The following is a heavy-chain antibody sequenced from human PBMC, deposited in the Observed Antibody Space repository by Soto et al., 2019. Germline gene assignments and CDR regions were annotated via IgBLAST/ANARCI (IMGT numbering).Heavy chain of an antibody. J-gene: IGHJ4*02. CDR3: ARDDSGFSGSHYIDYFNY. CDR2: LNPKSGMT. V-gene: IGHV1-8*01. Sequence: GASVKVSCKASGYTFTTYDFNWVRQAPGQGLEWMGWLNPKSGMTGSAQKFQGRVTFTRDTSAGTVYMQLSSLTSEDTAVYYCARDDSGFSGSHYIDYFNYWGQGALVTVSS. D-gene: IGHD1-26*01. CDR1: GYTFTTYD.